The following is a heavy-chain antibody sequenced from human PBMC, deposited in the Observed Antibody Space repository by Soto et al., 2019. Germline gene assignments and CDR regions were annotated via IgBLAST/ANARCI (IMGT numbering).Heavy chain of an antibody. J-gene: IGHJ4*02. CDR3: ARRWAVGYNTRRSAAFAY. V-gene: IGHV1-69*01. CDR2: IIPIFGTA. D-gene: IGHD5-12*01. Sequence: QVQLVQSGAEVKKPGSSVKVSCKASGGTFSSYAISWVRQAPGQGLEWMGGIIPIFGTANYAQKFQGRVTITADESTSTAYMELSSLRSEDTAVYYCARRWAVGYNTRRSAAFAYWGQGTLVTVSS. CDR1: GGTFSSYA.